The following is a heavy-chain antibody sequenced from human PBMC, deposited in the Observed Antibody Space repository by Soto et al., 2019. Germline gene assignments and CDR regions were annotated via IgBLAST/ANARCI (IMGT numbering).Heavy chain of an antibody. CDR3: ARPGSYGNGCVTGNWFDP. CDR2: ISSSGSTI. J-gene: IGHJ5*02. D-gene: IGHD2-8*02. CDR1: GFTFSDYS. Sequence: QVQLVESGGGLVKPGGSLRLSCAASGFTFSDYSMSWIRHAPGKGLEWVSDISSSGSTIYYTDSVKGRFTISRANAKNSLYLQMNSLTAEDTAVYHCARPGSYGNGCVTGNWFDPWGQGALVTVSS. V-gene: IGHV3-11*01.